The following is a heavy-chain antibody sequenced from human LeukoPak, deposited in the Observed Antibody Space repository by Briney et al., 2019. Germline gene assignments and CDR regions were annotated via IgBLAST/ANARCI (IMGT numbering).Heavy chain of an antibody. V-gene: IGHV4-31*03. CDR3: ARERSSSPHFDY. CDR2: IYYSGST. CDR1: GGSISSGGYY. J-gene: IGHJ4*02. Sequence: PSETLSLTCTISGGSISSGGYYWSWIRQHPGKGLEWIGYIYYSGSTYYNPSLKSRVTISVDTSKNQFSLKLSSVTAADTAVYYCARERSSSPHFDYWGQGTLVTVSS. D-gene: IGHD6-6*01.